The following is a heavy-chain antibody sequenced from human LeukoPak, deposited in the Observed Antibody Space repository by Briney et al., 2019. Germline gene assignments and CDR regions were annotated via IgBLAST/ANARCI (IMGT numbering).Heavy chain of an antibody. D-gene: IGHD4-17*01. CDR1: GYTFTSYG. CDR3: AREYGDYGALGDLGY. CDR2: MNPNSGNT. Sequence: GASVKVSCKASGYTFTSYGISWVRQATGQGLEWMGWMNPNSGNTGYAQKFQGWVTMTRDTSISTAYMELSRLRSDDTAVYYCAREYGDYGALGDLGYWGQGTLVTVSS. J-gene: IGHJ4*02. V-gene: IGHV1-8*02.